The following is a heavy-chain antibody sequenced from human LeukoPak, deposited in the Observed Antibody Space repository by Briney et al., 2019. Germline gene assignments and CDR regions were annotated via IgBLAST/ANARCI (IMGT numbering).Heavy chain of an antibody. V-gene: IGHV3-53*01. CDR2: IYASGGA. CDR1: GFDVNDNF. Sequence: GGSLRLSCVASGFDVNDNFMIWVRQAPGQGLEWISIIYASGGAFHSESVKGRFSAFRDTSKNTIFLQMNNLRAADTAMYHCVRRHDYWGQGTLVTVSS. CDR3: VRRHDY. J-gene: IGHJ4*02.